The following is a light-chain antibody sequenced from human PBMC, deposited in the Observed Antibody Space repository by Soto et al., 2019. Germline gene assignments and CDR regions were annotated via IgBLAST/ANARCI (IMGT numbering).Light chain of an antibody. CDR1: SSDVGGYNY. J-gene: IGLJ1*01. V-gene: IGLV2-8*01. Sequence: QSVLTQPPSASGSPGQSVTISCTGTSSDVGGYNYVSWYQQHPGKAPKLMIYEVSKRPSGVPDRFSGSKSGNTASLTVSGLQDEDEADYYCSSYAGSNNLVFGTGTKLTVL. CDR2: EVS. CDR3: SSYAGSNNLV.